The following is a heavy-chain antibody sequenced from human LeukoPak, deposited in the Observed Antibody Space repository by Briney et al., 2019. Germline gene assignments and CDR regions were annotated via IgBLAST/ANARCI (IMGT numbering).Heavy chain of an antibody. J-gene: IGHJ4*02. Sequence: PSQTLSLTCTVSGGSISSGGYYWSWIRQHPGKGLEWIGYIYYSGSTYYNPSLKSRVTISVDTSKNQFSLKLSSMTAADTAVYYCARAGRYYYDSSGLDWGQGTLVTVSS. CDR2: IYYSGST. CDR3: ARAGRYYYDSSGLD. V-gene: IGHV4-31*03. D-gene: IGHD3-22*01. CDR1: GGSISSGGYY.